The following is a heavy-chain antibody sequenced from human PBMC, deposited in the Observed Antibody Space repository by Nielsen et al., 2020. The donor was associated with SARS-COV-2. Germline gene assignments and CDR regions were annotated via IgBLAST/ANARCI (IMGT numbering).Heavy chain of an antibody. J-gene: IGHJ6*02. CDR3: ARDSSGWYALTTYYYYGMDV. CDR1: GFTFSSYA. CDR2: ISYDGSNK. Sequence: GGSLRLSCAASGFTFSSYAMPWVRQAPGKGLEWVAVISYDGSNKYYADSVKGRFTISRDNAKNSLYLQMNSLRAEDTAVYYCARDSSGWYALTTYYYYGMDVWGQGTTVTVSS. V-gene: IGHV3-30-3*01. D-gene: IGHD6-19*01.